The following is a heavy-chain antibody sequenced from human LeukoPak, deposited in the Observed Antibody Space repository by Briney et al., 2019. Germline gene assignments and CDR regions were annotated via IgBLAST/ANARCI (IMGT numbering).Heavy chain of an antibody. CDR1: GGSFSGYY. J-gene: IGHJ6*03. CDR3: AREAYDFWSGYYRLDYYYYYMDV. CDR2: INHSGST. V-gene: IGHV4-34*01. Sequence: SETLSLTCAVYGGSFSGYYWSWIRQPPGKGLEWIGEINHSGSTNYNPSLKSRVTISVDTSKNQFSLKLSSVTAADTAVYYCAREAYDFWSGYYRLDYYYYYMDVWGKGTTVTVSS. D-gene: IGHD3-3*01.